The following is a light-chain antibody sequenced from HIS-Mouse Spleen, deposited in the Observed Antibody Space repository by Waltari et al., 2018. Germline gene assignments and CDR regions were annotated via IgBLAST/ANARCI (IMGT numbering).Light chain of an antibody. CDR3: SSYAGSNNSLYV. Sequence: QSALTQPPSASGSPGQSVPIPCPGTTSYFGGYTHVPWYQQHPGKAPKPMIYEVSKRPSGVPDRFSGSKSGNTASLTVSGLQAEDEADYYCSSYAGSNNSLYVFGTGTKVTVL. J-gene: IGLJ1*01. CDR2: EVS. V-gene: IGLV2-8*01. CDR1: TSYFGGYTH.